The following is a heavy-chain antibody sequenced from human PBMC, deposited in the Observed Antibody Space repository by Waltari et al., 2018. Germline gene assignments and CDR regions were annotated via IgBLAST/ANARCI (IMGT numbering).Heavy chain of an antibody. D-gene: IGHD5-12*01. J-gene: IGHJ4*02. V-gene: IGHV4-34*01. CDR1: GGSFSGYY. Sequence: QVQLQQWGAGLLKPSETLSLTCAVYGGSFSGYYWSWIRQPPGKGLEWIGEINYSGSTNYNPSLKSRVTISVDTSKNQFSLKLSSVTAADTAVYYCARKRGYSGYDFRPFDYWGQGTLVTVSS. CDR2: INYSGST. CDR3: ARKRGYSGYDFRPFDY.